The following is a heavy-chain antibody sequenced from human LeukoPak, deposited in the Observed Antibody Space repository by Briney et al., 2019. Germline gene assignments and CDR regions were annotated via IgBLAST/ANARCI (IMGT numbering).Heavy chain of an antibody. Sequence: GGSLRLSCAASGFTFDDYGMSLVRQAPGKGLEWVSGINWNGGSTGYADSVKGRFTISRDNAKNSLYLQMNSLRAEDTALYYCARLEDDSSGYKLDYWGQGTLVTVSS. CDR1: GFTFDDYG. CDR2: INWNGGST. V-gene: IGHV3-20*04. CDR3: ARLEDDSSGYKLDY. D-gene: IGHD3-22*01. J-gene: IGHJ4*02.